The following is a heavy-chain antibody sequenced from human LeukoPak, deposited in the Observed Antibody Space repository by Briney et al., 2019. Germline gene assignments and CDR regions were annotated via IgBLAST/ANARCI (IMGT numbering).Heavy chain of an antibody. CDR1: GGSISSYY. CDR3: AGTYYDILTGDYFDY. J-gene: IGHJ4*02. V-gene: IGHV4-4*09. Sequence: SETLSLTCTVSGGSISSYYWSWIRQPPGKGLVWIGYIYTSGSTNYNPSLKSRVTISVDTSKNQFSLKLSSVAAADTAVYYCAGTYYDILTGDYFDYWGQGTLVTVSS. D-gene: IGHD3-9*01. CDR2: IYTSGST.